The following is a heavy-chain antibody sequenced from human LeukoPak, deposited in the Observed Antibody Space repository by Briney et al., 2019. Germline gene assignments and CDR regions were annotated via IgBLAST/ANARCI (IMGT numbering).Heavy chain of an antibody. D-gene: IGHD3-22*01. CDR3: ASRPLYYDSSGSFDY. CDR1: GGSISSSSYY. V-gene: IGHV4-39*01. Sequence: SETLSLTCTVSGGSISSSSYYWGWVRQPPGGGLEWIGSIYYSGSTYYNPSLKSRVTISVDTSKNQFSLKLSSVTAADTAVYYCASRPLYYDSSGSFDYWGQGTLVTVSS. CDR2: IYYSGST. J-gene: IGHJ4*02.